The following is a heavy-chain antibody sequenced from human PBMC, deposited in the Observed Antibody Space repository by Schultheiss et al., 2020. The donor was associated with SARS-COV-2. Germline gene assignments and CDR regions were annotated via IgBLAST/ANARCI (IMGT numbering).Heavy chain of an antibody. D-gene: IGHD2-2*01. V-gene: IGHV4-61*01. CDR1: GGSVSSGSYY. CDR3: ARRWIGVVVPAAFDP. CDR2: IYYSGST. J-gene: IGHJ5*02. Sequence: SETLSLTCTVSGGSVSSGSYYWSWIRQPPGKGLEWIGYIYYSGSTYYNPSLKSRVTISVDTSKNQFSLKLSSVTAADTAVYYCARRWIGVVVPAAFDPWGQGTLVTVSS.